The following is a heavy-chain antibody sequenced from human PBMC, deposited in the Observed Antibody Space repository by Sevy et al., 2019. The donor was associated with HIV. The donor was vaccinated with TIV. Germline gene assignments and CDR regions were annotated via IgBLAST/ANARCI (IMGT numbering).Heavy chain of an antibody. CDR2: IYYSGST. CDR1: GDSVNSGRYY. D-gene: IGHD4-17*01. J-gene: IGHJ2*01. CDR3: ARAFGDYDPKRSHWHFDL. V-gene: IGHV4-61*01. Sequence: SETLSLTCTVSGDSVNSGRYYWSWIRQPPGKGLEWIGYIYYSGSTNYNPSLKSRVRISVDTSNNLFSLTLNSVTAADTALYYCARAFGDYDPKRSHWHFDLWGRGTLVTVSS.